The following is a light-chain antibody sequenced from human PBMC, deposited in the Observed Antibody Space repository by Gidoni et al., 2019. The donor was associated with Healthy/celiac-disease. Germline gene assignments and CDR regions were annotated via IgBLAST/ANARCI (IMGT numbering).Light chain of an antibody. J-gene: IGLJ2*01. CDR2: EGS. CDR1: SSDVGSYNL. Sequence: QSALTQPPSVSGSPGPSITISCTGTSSDVGSYNLVSWYQQHPGKDPKLLIYEGSKRPSGVSNRFSGSKSGNTAALTISGLQAEDEADYYCCSYACSSTLVFGGGTKLTVL. V-gene: IGLV2-23*01. CDR3: CSYACSSTLV.